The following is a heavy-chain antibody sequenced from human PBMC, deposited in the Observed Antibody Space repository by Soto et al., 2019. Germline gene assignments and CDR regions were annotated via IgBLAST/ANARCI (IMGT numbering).Heavy chain of an antibody. CDR1: GFIFEDYA. Sequence: EVQLVESGGGLVQPDGSLRLSCAASGFIFEDYALHWVRQAPGRGLEWVSSISWNSASISYEDSVNGRCSISRDNAKNSVYLQMNSLRLEYTALYYCARGSNAWSVFFYYWGQGTLVTVSS. V-gene: IGHV3-9*01. D-gene: IGHD2-2*01. CDR3: ARGSNAWSVFFYY. CDR2: ISWNSASI. J-gene: IGHJ4*02.